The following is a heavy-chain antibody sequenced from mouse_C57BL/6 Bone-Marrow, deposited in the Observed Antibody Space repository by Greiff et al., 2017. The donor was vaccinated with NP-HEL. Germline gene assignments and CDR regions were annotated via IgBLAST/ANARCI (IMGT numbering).Heavy chain of an antibody. Sequence: QVQLKQSGPGLVQPSQCLSITCTVSGFSLTSYGVHWVRQSPGKGLEWLGVIWSGGSTDYNAAFISRLSISKDNSKSQVFFKMNSLQADDTAIYYCAVDGNALYYYAMDYWGQGTSVTVSS. CDR1: GFSLTSYG. CDR3: AVDGNALYYYAMDY. V-gene: IGHV2-2*01. CDR2: IWSGGST. J-gene: IGHJ4*01. D-gene: IGHD2-1*01.